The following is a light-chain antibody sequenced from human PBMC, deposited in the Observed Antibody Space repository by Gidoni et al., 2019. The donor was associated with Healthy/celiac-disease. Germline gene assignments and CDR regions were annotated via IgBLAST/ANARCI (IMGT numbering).Light chain of an antibody. J-gene: IGKJ4*01. CDR2: WAS. V-gene: IGKV4-1*01. Sequence: DIVMTQSPDSLAVSLGEWATINCKSSQRVLYSSNNKNYLAWYQQKPGQPPKLLIYWASTRESGVPDRFSGSGSGTDLTLTISSLQAEDVAVYYCQQYYSTPLTFGGGTKVEI. CDR1: QRVLYSSNNKNY. CDR3: QQYYSTPLT.